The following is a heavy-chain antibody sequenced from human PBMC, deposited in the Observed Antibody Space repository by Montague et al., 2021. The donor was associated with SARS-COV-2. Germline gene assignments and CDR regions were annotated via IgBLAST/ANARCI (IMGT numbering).Heavy chain of an antibody. CDR1: GGFINDNYH. CDR2: NGYS. CDR3: AAYSVGLGGRGY. J-gene: IGHJ4*02. V-gene: IGHV4-4*07. D-gene: IGHD3-16*01. Sequence: SETLSLSCTVTGGFINDNYHGSWMRQSPGKGLEWIGLNGYSDFSPSLWGRVTISVDPYRNQSSLKLTSVTAADTAVYYCAAYSVGLGGRGYWGQGTLVTVSS.